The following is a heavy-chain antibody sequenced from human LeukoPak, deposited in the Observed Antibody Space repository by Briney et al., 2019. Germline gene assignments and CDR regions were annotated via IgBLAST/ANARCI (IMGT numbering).Heavy chain of an antibody. Sequence: GGSLRLSCAASGFTFSGSAMHWVRQASGKGLEWVGGIRSKADSYATAYAASVKGRFTISRDDSKNTAYLQMNSLKTEDTAVYYCTRQVPHTSIRPIASPPVAFDIWGQGTMVTISS. CDR2: IRSKADSYAT. D-gene: IGHD2-2*01. CDR1: GFTFSGSA. CDR3: TRQVPHTSIRPIASPPVAFDI. J-gene: IGHJ3*02. V-gene: IGHV3-73*01.